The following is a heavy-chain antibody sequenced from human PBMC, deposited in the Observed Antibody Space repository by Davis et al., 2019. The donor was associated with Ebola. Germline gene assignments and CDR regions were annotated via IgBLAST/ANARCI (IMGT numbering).Heavy chain of an antibody. D-gene: IGHD1-26*01. CDR3: ARDWSGSYPPPNTRGDY. CDR1: GYTFTNYG. Sequence: ASVKVSCKASGYTFTNYGISWVRQAPGQRLEWMGWISTYFGNTNYAQKFQGRVTMTTDTSTRTVYMELRSLRSDDTAVYYCARDWSGSYPPPNTRGDYWGQGTLVTVSS. J-gene: IGHJ4*02. CDR2: ISTYFGNT. V-gene: IGHV1-18*04.